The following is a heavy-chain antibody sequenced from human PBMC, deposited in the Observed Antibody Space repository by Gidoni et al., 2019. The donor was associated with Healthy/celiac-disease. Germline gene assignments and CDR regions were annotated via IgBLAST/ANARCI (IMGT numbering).Heavy chain of an antibody. CDR2: IYYSGST. V-gene: IGHV4-59*01. CDR3: ARAYSGWSPLGY. D-gene: IGHD5-12*01. J-gene: IGHJ4*02. CDR1: GGSISSYY. Sequence: QVQLQESGPGLVKPSETLSLTCTVSGGSISSYYWSWIRQPPGKGLEWIGYIYYSGSTNYNPSLKSRVTISVDTSKNQFSLKLSSVTAADTAVYYCARAYSGWSPLGYWGQGTLVTVSS.